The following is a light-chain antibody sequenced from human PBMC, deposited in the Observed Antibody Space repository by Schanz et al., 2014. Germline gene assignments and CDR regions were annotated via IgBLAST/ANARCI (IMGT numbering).Light chain of an antibody. Sequence: QSALTQPASVSGSPGQSITISCTGSSSDVGRYNLVSWYQHHPGKAPKLLIYVDSERPSGVSNRFSGSKSGNTASLTISGLQAEDEANYYCCSYAGSSTRHWVFGGGTKLTVL. V-gene: IGLV2-23*01. CDR1: SSDVGRYNL. J-gene: IGLJ3*02. CDR3: CSYAGSSTRHWV. CDR2: VDS.